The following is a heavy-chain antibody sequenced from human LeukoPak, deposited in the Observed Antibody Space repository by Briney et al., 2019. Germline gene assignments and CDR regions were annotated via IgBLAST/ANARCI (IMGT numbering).Heavy chain of an antibody. Sequence: SETLSLTCTVSGGSISSYYWSWIRQPPGKGLEWIGYIYYSGSTNYNPSLKSRVTISVDTSKNQFSLKLSSVTAADTAVYYCARALYSSGFPDDAFDIWGQGTMVTVSS. J-gene: IGHJ3*02. CDR3: ARALYSSGFPDDAFDI. D-gene: IGHD6-19*01. V-gene: IGHV4-59*01. CDR2: IYYSGST. CDR1: GGSISSYY.